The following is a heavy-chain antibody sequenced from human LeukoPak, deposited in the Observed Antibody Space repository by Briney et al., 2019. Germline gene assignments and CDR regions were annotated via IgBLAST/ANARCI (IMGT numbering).Heavy chain of an antibody. D-gene: IGHD3-3*01. Sequence: GGSLRLSCAASGFTFSSYWMTWVRQAPGKGREGVANIKQDGREKYFVDSVRGRFTISRDNAQNSLYLQMNSLRAEDTAVYYCATTQRLRFLEWLPFDYWGQGTLVTVSS. CDR2: IKQDGREK. CDR1: GFTFSSYW. V-gene: IGHV3-7*03. J-gene: IGHJ4*02. CDR3: ATTQRLRFLEWLPFDY.